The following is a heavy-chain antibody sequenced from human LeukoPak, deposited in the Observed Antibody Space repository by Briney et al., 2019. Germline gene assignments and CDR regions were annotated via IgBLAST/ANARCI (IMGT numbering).Heavy chain of an antibody. CDR3: ARGLGVVTAQSEQPKPRYFDL. J-gene: IGHJ2*01. CDR1: GYTFTSYL. V-gene: IGHV1-18*01. Sequence: ASVKVSCKASGYTFTSYLISWVRQVPGQGLEWMGWISGFNGNTDYAQKFKDRVTLTTDTSTSTAYLELRSLRSDDTAVYYCARGLGVVTAQSEQPKPRYFDLWGRGTQVTVSS. CDR2: ISGFNGNT. D-gene: IGHD2-21*02.